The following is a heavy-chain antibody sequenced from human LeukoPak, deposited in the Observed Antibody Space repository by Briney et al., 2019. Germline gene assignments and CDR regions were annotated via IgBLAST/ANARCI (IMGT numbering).Heavy chain of an antibody. D-gene: IGHD3-22*01. CDR1: GFSFSSYW. J-gene: IGHJ4*02. V-gene: IGHV3-7*01. Sequence: GGSLRLSCVASGFSFSSYWMAWVRQAPGKELEWLANINHDGRQKYYVDSVKGRFTISRDNAKNSLFLEMNSLRTEDTAVYYCASSHDSSGNDWGQGTLVTVSS. CDR2: INHDGRQK. CDR3: ASSHDSSGND.